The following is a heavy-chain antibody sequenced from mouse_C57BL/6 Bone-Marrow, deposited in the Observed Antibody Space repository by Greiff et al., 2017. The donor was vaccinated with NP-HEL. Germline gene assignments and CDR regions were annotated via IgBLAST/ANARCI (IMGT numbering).Heavy chain of an antibody. V-gene: IGHV5-2*01. Sequence: EVKLMESGGGLVQPGESLKLSCESNEYEFPSHDMSWVRKTPEKRLELVAAINSDGGSTYYPDTMERRFIISRDNTKKTLYLQMSSLRSEDTALYYCARLPYYYGSRYWYFDVWGTGTTVTVSS. CDR3: ARLPYYYGSRYWYFDV. CDR2: INSDGGST. CDR1: EYEFPSHD. D-gene: IGHD1-1*01. J-gene: IGHJ1*03.